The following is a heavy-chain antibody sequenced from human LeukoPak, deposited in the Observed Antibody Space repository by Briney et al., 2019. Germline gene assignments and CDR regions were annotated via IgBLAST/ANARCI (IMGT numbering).Heavy chain of an antibody. CDR1: GYAFTSYD. V-gene: IGHV1-18*01. Sequence: ASVKVSCKASGYAFTSYDISWVRQAPGQGLEWMGWISAYNGNTNYAQKLQGRVTMTTDTSTSTAYMELRSLRSDDTAVYYCARGVNLGYCSGAGCYGDYFDYWGQGNPVTVS. CDR3: ARGVNLGYCSGAGCYGDYFDY. J-gene: IGHJ4*02. D-gene: IGHD2-2*01. CDR2: ISAYNGNT.